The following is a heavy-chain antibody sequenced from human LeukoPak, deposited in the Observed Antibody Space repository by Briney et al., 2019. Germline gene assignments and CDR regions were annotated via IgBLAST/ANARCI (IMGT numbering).Heavy chain of an antibody. D-gene: IGHD1-7*01. J-gene: IGHJ5*02. CDR3: ARYSLTGTTHRRWFDP. Sequence: SETLSLTCTVSGGSISSSSYYWGWIRQPPGKGLEWIGSIYYSGSTNYNPSLKSRVTISVDTSKNQFSLKLSSVTAADTAVYYCARYSLTGTTHRRWFDPWGQGTLVTVSS. CDR2: IYYSGST. V-gene: IGHV4-39*07. CDR1: GGSISSSSYY.